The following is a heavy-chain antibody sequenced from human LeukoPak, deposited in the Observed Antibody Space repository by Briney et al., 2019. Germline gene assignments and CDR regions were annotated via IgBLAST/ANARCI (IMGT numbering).Heavy chain of an antibody. J-gene: IGHJ3*02. Sequence: SETLSLTCAVYGGSFSGYYWSWIRQPPWKGLEWIGEINHSGSTNYNPSLKSRVTISVDTSKNQFSLKLSSVTAADTAVYYCARARSSSWYARAFDIWGQGTMVTVSS. CDR2: INHSGST. CDR1: GGSFSGYY. D-gene: IGHD6-13*01. V-gene: IGHV4-34*01. CDR3: ARARSSSWYARAFDI.